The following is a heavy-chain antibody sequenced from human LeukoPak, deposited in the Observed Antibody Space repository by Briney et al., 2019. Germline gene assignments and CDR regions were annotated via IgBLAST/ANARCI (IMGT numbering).Heavy chain of an antibody. V-gene: IGHV1-2*02. CDR1: GYTFTGYY. Sequence: ASVKVSCKASGYTFTGYYMHWVRQAPGQGLEWMGWINPNSGGTNYAQKLQGRVTMTTDTSTSTAYMELGSLRSDDTAVYYCARTKDSSGYLSYYYYYYMDVWGKGTTVTISS. J-gene: IGHJ6*03. CDR3: ARTKDSSGYLSYYYYYYMDV. CDR2: INPNSGGT. D-gene: IGHD3-22*01.